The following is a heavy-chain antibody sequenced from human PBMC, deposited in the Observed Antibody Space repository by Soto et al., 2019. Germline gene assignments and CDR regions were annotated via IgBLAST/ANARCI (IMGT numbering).Heavy chain of an antibody. V-gene: IGHV3-15*01. Sequence: GGSLRLSCAASGFTFSNAWMSWVRQAPGKGLEWVGRIKSKTDGGTTDYAAPFKGRFTISRDDSKNTLYLQMNSLKTEDTAVYYCTTRHPLVVVAATNQIDYWGQGTLVTVSS. J-gene: IGHJ4*02. D-gene: IGHD2-15*01. CDR2: IKSKTDGGTT. CDR1: GFTFSNAW. CDR3: TTRHPLVVVAATNQIDY.